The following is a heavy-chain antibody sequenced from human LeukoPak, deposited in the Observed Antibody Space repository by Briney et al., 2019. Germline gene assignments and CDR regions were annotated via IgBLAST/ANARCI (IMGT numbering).Heavy chain of an antibody. V-gene: IGHV3-30-3*01. CDR1: GFTFSSYA. D-gene: IGHD4-11*01. J-gene: IGHJ6*02. CDR2: ISYDGSNK. Sequence: QPGGSLRLSCAASGFTFSSYAMHWVRQAPGKGLEWVAVISYDGSNKYYADSVKGRFTISRDNSKNTLYLQMNSLRAEDTAVYYCARGARRDYSIINYYYYYGMDVWGQGTTVTVSS. CDR3: ARGARRDYSIINYYYYYGMDV.